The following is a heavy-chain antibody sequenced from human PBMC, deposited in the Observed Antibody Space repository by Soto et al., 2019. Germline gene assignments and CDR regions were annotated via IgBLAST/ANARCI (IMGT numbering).Heavy chain of an antibody. J-gene: IGHJ3*02. V-gene: IGHV1-3*01. Sequence: ASVKVSCKASGYTFTSYSMHWVRQAPGQRLEWMGWINAGNGNTKYSQKFQGRVTITRDTSASTAYMELSSLRSEDTAVYYCARDTNYYDSSGYFDAFDIWGQGTMVTVSS. D-gene: IGHD3-22*01. CDR3: ARDTNYYDSSGYFDAFDI. CDR1: GYTFTSYS. CDR2: INAGNGNT.